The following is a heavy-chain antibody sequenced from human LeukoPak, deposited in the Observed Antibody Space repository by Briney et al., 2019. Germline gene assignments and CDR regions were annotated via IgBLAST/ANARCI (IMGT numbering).Heavy chain of an antibody. CDR1: GFTFSSYW. CDR3: AKDKFDIVVVPAAILGNWFDP. J-gene: IGHJ5*02. D-gene: IGHD2-2*02. Sequence: GGSLRLSCAASGFTFSSYWMSWVRQAPGKGLEWVANIKQDGSEKYYVDSVKGRFTISRDNAKNSLYLQMNSLRAEDTAVYYCAKDKFDIVVVPAAILGNWFDPWGQGTLVTVSS. CDR2: IKQDGSEK. V-gene: IGHV3-7*01.